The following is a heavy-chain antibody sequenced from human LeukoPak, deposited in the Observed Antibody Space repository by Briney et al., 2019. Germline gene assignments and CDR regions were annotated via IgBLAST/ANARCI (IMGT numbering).Heavy chain of an antibody. CDR1: GFTFSDYA. CDR2: ISHNGGST. V-gene: IGHV3-64*01. CDR3: ARERRFCTSTSCYCFFDY. D-gene: IGHD2-2*01. Sequence: GGSLRLSCAASGFTFSDYAMHWVRQAPGKGLEYVSAISHNGGSTYYAHSVKGRFTISRHNSKNTLYLQLGSLRDEDMAVYYCARERRFCTSTSCYCFFDYWGQGTLVTVSS. J-gene: IGHJ4*02.